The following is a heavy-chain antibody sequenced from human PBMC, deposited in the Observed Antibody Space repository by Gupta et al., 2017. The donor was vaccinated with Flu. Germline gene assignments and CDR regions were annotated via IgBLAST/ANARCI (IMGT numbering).Heavy chain of an antibody. D-gene: IGHD1-1*01. CDR2: INHSGST. V-gene: IGHV4-34*01. CDR3: ARCIGGKLERFHGMDV. CDR1: GGSFSGYY. J-gene: IGHJ6*02. Sequence: QVQLQQWGAGLLKPSETLSLTCAVYGGSFSGYYWTWIRQPPGKGLEWIGEINHSGSTNYNPSLKSRVTRSVDTSKNQFSLKLSSVTAADTAVYYCARCIGGKLERFHGMDVWGQGTTVTVSS.